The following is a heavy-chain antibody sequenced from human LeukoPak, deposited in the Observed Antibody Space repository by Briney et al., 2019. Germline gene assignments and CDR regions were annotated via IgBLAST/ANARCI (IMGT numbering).Heavy chain of an antibody. Sequence: SETLSLTCTVSGGSISSYYCSWIRQPPGKGLEWIGYIYYSGSTNYNPSLKSRVTISVDTSKNQFSLKLSSVTAADTAVYYCARKRVGATDFDYWGQGTLVTVSS. V-gene: IGHV4-59*01. CDR1: GGSISSYY. D-gene: IGHD1-26*01. J-gene: IGHJ4*02. CDR3: ARKRVGATDFDY. CDR2: IYYSGST.